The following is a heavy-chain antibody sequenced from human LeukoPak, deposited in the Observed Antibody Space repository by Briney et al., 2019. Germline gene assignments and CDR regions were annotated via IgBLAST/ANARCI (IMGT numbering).Heavy chain of an antibody. CDR2: IYYSGST. J-gene: IGHJ6*04. CDR1: GGSISSYY. D-gene: IGHD3-10*01. Sequence: SETLSLTCTVSGGSISSYYWSWIRQPPGKGLEWIGYIYYSGSTNYNPSLKSRVTISVDTSKNQFSLKLSSVTAADTAVYYCAREPHSMKYYYGSGSLAGVLDVWGKGTTVTVSS. V-gene: IGHV4-59*01. CDR3: AREPHSMKYYYGSGSLAGVLDV.